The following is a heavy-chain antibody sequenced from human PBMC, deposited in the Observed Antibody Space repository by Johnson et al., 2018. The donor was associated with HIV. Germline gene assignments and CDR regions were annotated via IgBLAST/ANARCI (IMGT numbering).Heavy chain of an antibody. V-gene: IGHV3-66*01. J-gene: IGHJ3*02. Sequence: VQLVESGGGLVQPGGSLRLSCAASGFTVSSNYMSWVRQAPGKGLEWVSVIYSGGSTYYADSVKGRFTISRDNSKNTLYLQMDGLRPEDTALYYCAKDRAERGCEVWASDYYDFGRDLPCLDPRGVVGTFDIWGQGTMVTVSS. CDR2: IYSGGST. D-gene: IGHD3-3*01. CDR3: AKDRAERGCEVWASDYYDFGRDLPCLDPRGVVGTFDI. CDR1: GFTVSSNY.